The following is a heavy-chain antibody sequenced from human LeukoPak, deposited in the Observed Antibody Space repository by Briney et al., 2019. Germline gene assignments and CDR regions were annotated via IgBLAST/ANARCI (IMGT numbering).Heavy chain of an antibody. Sequence: DSVKVSCKASGYTFTSYYMHWVRQAPGQGLEWMGIINPSGGSTSYAQKFQGRVTMTRDTSTSTVYMELNSLRSEDTAVYYCARVGRVTIFGVFQQLYYYYGMDVWGQGTTVTVSS. CDR1: GYTFTSYY. V-gene: IGHV1-46*01. J-gene: IGHJ6*02. CDR2: INPSGGST. D-gene: IGHD3-3*01. CDR3: ARVGRVTIFGVFQQLYYYYGMDV.